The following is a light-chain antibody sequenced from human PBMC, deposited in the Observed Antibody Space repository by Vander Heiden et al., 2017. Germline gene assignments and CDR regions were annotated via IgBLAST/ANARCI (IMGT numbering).Light chain of an antibody. CDR3: QQSDSTPSIT. CDR1: QSISSY. Sequence: DIQMTQSPSSLSASAGDRVTITCRASQSISSYLNWYQQKPGKAPKLLIYAASSLQSGVPSRFSGSGYGTDFTLTISSRQPEDFAPYYCQQSDSTPSITFGQGTRLEIK. J-gene: IGKJ5*01. V-gene: IGKV1-39*01. CDR2: AAS.